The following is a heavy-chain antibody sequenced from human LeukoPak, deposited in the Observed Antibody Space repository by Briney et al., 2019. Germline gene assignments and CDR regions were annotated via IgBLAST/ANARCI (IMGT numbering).Heavy chain of an antibody. J-gene: IGHJ4*02. CDR2: ISSSGGST. CDR3: AKAFSPFDY. Sequence: GGSLRLSCVASGFTFSESWMTWVRQAPGKGLEWVSAISSSGGSTYYADSVKGRFTISRENSKNTLYLQMNSLRAEDTAKYYCAKAFSPFDYWGQGTLVTVSS. V-gene: IGHV3-23*01. CDR1: GFTFSESW.